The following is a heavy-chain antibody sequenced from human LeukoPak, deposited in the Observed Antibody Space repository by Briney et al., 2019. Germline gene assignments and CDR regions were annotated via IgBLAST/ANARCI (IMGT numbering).Heavy chain of an antibody. J-gene: IGHJ6*02. CDR3: AKSGGLSGSGRLAMDV. Sequence: GESLRLSCAASGFTFSTYAMSWVRLAPRKGLEWVSGTSGSGGSTYYVDSVKGRFTSSRDNSNNTLYVQMNSLRVEDTAVYYCAKSGGLSGSGRLAMDVWGQGTTVSVSS. CDR2: TSGSGGST. D-gene: IGHD3-10*01. V-gene: IGHV3-23*01. CDR1: GFTFSTYA.